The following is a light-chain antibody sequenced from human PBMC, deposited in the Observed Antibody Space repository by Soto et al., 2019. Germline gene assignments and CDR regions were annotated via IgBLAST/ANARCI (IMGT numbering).Light chain of an antibody. CDR3: GTWDSSLSAYV. V-gene: IGLV1-51*01. CDR1: SSNIGNNY. Sequence: VRRQPPSECASPGQKVTISCSGSSSNIGNNYVSWYQQLPGTAPKLLIYDNNKRPSGIPDRFSGSKSGTSATLGITGLQTGDEADYYCGTWDSSLSAYVFGTGTKVTVL. J-gene: IGLJ1*01. CDR2: DNN.